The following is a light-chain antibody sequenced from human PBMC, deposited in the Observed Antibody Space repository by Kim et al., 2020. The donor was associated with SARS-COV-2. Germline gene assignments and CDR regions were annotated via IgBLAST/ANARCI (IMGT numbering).Light chain of an antibody. V-gene: IGLV1-44*01. CDR1: SSNIGINT. CDR3: AAWDDTLNAWV. CDR2: SNH. J-gene: IGLJ3*02. Sequence: GQRVPISCYGPSSNIGINTVDWYQQLPGTAPKLLIYSNHQRPSGVPDRFSGSKSGTSASLAISGLQSEDEADYYCAAWDDTLNAWVFGGGTKLTVL.